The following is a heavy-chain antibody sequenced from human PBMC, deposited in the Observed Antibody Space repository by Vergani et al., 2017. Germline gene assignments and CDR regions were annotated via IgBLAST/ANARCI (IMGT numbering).Heavy chain of an antibody. CDR1: GYSISTGYQ. J-gene: IGHJ4*02. CDR2: IYHTGTT. D-gene: IGHD1-26*01. Sequence: QVQLQESGPGLAKPSETLSLMCNVSGYSISTGYQWGWIRQPPGQGLEWIGNIYHTGTTYYNPSLKSRITISVGTSKNQFSLELTSVSAADTARYYCVRRMAGAGAGSFDLWGQGTLVTVSS. V-gene: IGHV4-38-2*02. CDR3: VRRMAGAGAGSFDL.